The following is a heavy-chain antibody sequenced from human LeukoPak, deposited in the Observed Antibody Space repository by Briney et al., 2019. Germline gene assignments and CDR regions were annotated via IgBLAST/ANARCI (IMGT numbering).Heavy chain of an antibody. D-gene: IGHD4-17*01. CDR2: ISYSSSYI. CDR1: GFTFSNYN. CDR3: ARIAVTYTFDY. V-gene: IGHV3-21*01. J-gene: IGHJ4*02. Sequence: GGSLRLSCAASGFTFSNYNMNWVRQAPGKGLEWVSSISYSSSYIYYADSVKGRFTISRDNAKNPLYMQMNSLRAEDTAVYYCARIAVTYTFDYWGQGTLVTVSS.